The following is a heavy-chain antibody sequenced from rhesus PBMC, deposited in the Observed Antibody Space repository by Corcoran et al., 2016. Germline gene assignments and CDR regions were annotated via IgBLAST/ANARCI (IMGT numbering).Heavy chain of an antibody. CDR3: ARGRGSSYVDY. D-gene: IGHD4-29*01. CDR2: ISYSGST. V-gene: IGHV4-122*02. CDR1: GYSISSGYG. Sequence: QLQLQESGPGLVKPSETLSLTCAVSGYSISSGYGWSWIRQPPGKGLEWIGYISYSGSTSYNPSLKSRVTISRDTSKNQFSLKLSSVTAADTAVYYCARGRGSSYVDYWGQGVLVTVSS. J-gene: IGHJ4*01.